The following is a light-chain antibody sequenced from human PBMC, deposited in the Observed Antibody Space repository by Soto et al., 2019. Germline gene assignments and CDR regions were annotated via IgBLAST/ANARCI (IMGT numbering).Light chain of an antibody. J-gene: IGLJ1*01. CDR3: AAWDDTVRSYV. CDR1: ISNIGNNY. Sequence: QSVLTQPPSVSGSPGQRVTISCSGSISNIGNNYVYWFQQLPGTAPKVLINRNDQRPSGVPDRFSASKTGTSASLAISGLRSEDEAEYYCAAWDDTVRSYVFGTGTKVTVL. CDR2: RND. V-gene: IGLV1-47*01.